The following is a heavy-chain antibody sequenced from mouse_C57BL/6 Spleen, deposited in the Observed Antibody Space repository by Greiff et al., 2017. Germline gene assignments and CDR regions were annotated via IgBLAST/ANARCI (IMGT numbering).Heavy chain of an antibody. Sequence: VQRVESGAELVKPGASVKISCKASGYAFSSYWMNWVKQRPGKGLEWIGQIYPGDGDTNYNGKFKGKATLTADKSSSTAYMQLSSLTSEDSAVYFCAREGDYYGSSYRYFDVWGTGTTVTVSS. J-gene: IGHJ1*03. D-gene: IGHD1-1*01. CDR2: IYPGDGDT. CDR1: GYAFSSYW. CDR3: AREGDYYGSSYRYFDV. V-gene: IGHV1-80*01.